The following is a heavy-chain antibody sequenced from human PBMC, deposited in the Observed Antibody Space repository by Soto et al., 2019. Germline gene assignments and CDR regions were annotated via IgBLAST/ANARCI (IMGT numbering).Heavy chain of an antibody. CDR3: ARFVRSCSATTCSTWADV. CDR2: IYSGGST. CDR1: GGFVNSDTHS. D-gene: IGHD2-2*01. J-gene: IGHJ6*02. Sequence: QVQLQESGPGLVKPSETLSLTCTVSGGFVNSDTHSWSWIRQTPGKRLEWIGFIYSGGSTKNPSLRSRVTMSVDTSKNQFSLKLRSVIVADTAVYHCARFVRSCSATTCSTWADVWGQGITVTVSS. V-gene: IGHV4-61*01.